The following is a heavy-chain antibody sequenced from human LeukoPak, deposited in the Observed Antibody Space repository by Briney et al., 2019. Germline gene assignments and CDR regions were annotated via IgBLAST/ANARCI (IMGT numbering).Heavy chain of an antibody. J-gene: IGHJ6*03. CDR2: IYLSGST. D-gene: IGHD5-24*01. CDR1: GASISSYY. V-gene: IGHV4-59*01. Sequence: SETLSLTCTVSGASISSYYWSWIRQPPGKGLEWIGYIYLSGSTNYNASLKSRVTISVDTSKNQFSLKLSSVTAADTAVYYCARQWRDGYINYYMDVWGKGTTVTISS. CDR3: ARQWRDGYINYYMDV.